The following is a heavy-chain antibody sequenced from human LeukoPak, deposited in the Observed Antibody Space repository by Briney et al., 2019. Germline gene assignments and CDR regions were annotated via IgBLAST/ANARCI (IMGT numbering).Heavy chain of an antibody. Sequence: ASVKVSCKASGYTFTGYYMHWVRQAPGQGLEWMGWINPNSGGTNYAQKFQGRVTMTRDTSISTAYMGRSRLRSDDTAVYYCARVVRNDDSSGYYTWGQGTLVTVSS. D-gene: IGHD3-22*01. V-gene: IGHV1-2*02. CDR2: INPNSGGT. CDR3: ARVVRNDDSSGYYT. CDR1: GYTFTGYY. J-gene: IGHJ5*02.